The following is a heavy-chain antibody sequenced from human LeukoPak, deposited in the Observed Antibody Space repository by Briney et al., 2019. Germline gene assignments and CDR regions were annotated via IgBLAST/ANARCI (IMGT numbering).Heavy chain of an antibody. CDR1: GLTFRNYA. V-gene: IGHV3-23*01. CDR3: AKGGHYSFFDY. Sequence: AGGSLRLSCAASGLTFRNYAMTWVRQAPGKGLEWVSTISGDGSETFFTDSVKGRFTISRDNSKSTVSLQVNSLRVEDTAVYYCAKGGHYSFFDYWGQGTLVTVSS. D-gene: IGHD2-15*01. J-gene: IGHJ4*02. CDR2: ISGDGSET.